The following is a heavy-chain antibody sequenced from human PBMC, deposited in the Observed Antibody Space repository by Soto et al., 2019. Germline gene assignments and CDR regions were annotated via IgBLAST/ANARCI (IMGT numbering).Heavy chain of an antibody. CDR2: ISAYNGNT. D-gene: IGHD5-12*01. CDR1: GYTFTTYG. CDR3: ASGGYRTNFDY. Sequence: ASVKVSCKASGYTFTTYGVSWVRQAPGQGLEWMGWISAYNGNTNYAQKLQGRVTMTTDTSTNTAYMELRSLRSDDTAVYYCASGGYRTNFDYWGQGTLVTVSS. J-gene: IGHJ4*02. V-gene: IGHV1-18*01.